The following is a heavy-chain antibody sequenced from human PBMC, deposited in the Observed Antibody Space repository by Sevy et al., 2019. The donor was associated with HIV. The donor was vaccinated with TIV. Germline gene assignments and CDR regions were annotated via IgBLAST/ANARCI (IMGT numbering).Heavy chain of an antibody. J-gene: IGHJ4*02. CDR1: GDSLSNSGYY. CDR3: ARFPYGDYVDYFDY. CDR2: IYYSGST. Sequence: SETLSLTCTVSGDSLSNSGYYWGWIRQPPGKGLEWIGNIYYSGSTHYNPSLKSRVTVSIDTSKNQFSLMLSSVTAADTAVYFCARFPYGDYVDYFDYWGQGTLATVSS. V-gene: IGHV4-39*01. D-gene: IGHD4-17*01.